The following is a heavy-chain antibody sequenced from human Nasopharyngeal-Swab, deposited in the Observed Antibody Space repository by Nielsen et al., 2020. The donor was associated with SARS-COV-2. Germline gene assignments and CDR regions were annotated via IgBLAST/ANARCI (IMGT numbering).Heavy chain of an antibody. J-gene: IGHJ5*02. CDR3: AKEGATGWFDP. Sequence: SETLSLTCTVSGVSISSQYWSWIRQPPGKGLEWKGYISHNSGTNYNPSLKSRVTMFMDTSKNQFSLKLKSVTAADTAVYYCAKEGATGWFDPWGQGTLVTGSS. CDR1: GVSISSQY. CDR2: ISHNSGT. V-gene: IGHV4-59*11.